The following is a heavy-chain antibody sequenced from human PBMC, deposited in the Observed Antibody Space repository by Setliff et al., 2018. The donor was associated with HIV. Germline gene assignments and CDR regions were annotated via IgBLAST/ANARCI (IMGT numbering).Heavy chain of an antibody. D-gene: IGHD7-27*01. CDR3: ATGTWGYDAFDI. J-gene: IGHJ3*02. CDR1: GYTLNEVS. Sequence: ASVKVSCKVSGYTLNEVSIHWVRQVPGKRPEWMGGFDPEHGKTIYAQKLQGRVTMTEDTSTDIASMELSSLRSEDTAVYYCATGTWGYDAFDIWGQGTLVTVSS. CDR2: FDPEHGKT. V-gene: IGHV1-24*01.